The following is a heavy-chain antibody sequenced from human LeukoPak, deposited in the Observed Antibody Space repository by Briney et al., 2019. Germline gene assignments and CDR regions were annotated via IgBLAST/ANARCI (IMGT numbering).Heavy chain of an antibody. CDR1: GGSTSSGSYY. V-gene: IGHV4-61*02. CDR3: ARVRGITMDDAFDI. J-gene: IGHJ3*02. Sequence: KSSETLSLTCTVPGGSTSSGSYYWSWIRQPAGKGLEWIGRIYTSGSTNYNPSLKSRVTISVDTSKNQFSLKLSSVTAADTAVYYCARVRGITMDDAFDIWAKGQWSPSLQ. D-gene: IGHD3-3*01. CDR2: IYTSGST.